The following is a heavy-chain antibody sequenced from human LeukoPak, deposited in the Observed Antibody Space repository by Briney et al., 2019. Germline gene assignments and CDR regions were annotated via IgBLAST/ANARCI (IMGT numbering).Heavy chain of an antibody. CDR2: MNPNSGNT. CDR1: GYTFSIYD. V-gene: IGHV1-8*01. J-gene: IGHJ4*02. D-gene: IGHD2-2*01. CDR3: TSGVRNQLLSEY. Sequence: ASESLSCTASGYTFSIYDVTWGRHRPGPGLEYKGWMNPNSGNTGFAQKFRGRVTMTSDASTTSAFMEPMRLTSEDTAVYYCTSGVRNQLLSEYWGQGTRITVSS.